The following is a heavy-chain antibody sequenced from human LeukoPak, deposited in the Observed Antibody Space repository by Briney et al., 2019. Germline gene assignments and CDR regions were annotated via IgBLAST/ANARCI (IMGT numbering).Heavy chain of an antibody. CDR1: GFTFSSNY. V-gene: IGHV3-66*01. J-gene: IGHJ4*02. CDR2: IYSGGTT. Sequence: GGSLRLSCAASGFTFSSNYMSWVRQAPGKGLEWVSVIYSGGTTYYADSVKGRFTISRDNSKNTLHLQMNSRRAEDTAVYYCARDQYSYAHAAHWGQGTLVTVSS. D-gene: IGHD5-18*01. CDR3: ARDQYSYAHAAH.